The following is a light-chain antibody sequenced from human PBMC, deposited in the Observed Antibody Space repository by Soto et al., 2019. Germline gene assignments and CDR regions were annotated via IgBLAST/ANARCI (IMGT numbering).Light chain of an antibody. Sequence: DIQMTPSPSSLSASVGDRVTITCRASQSISSYLNWYQQKPGKAPKLLIYAASSLQSGVPSRFSGSGSGTDFTLTISSLQPDDFATYYCQQSYSTPPWTFGQGTKVEIK. J-gene: IGKJ1*01. CDR3: QQSYSTPPWT. CDR2: AAS. V-gene: IGKV1-39*01. CDR1: QSISSY.